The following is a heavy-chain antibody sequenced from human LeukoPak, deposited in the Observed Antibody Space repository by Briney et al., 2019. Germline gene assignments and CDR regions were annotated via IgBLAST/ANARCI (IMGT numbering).Heavy chain of an antibody. CDR3: ARDQSANYGGYNWFDP. CDR1: GGSISSYY. Sequence: PSETLSLTCTVSGGSISSYYWSWIRQPPGKGLEWIGYIYYSGSPYYNPSLKSRVTISVDTSKNQFSLKLSSVTAADTAMYYCARDQSANYGGYNWFDPWGQGTLVTVSS. CDR2: IYYSGSP. V-gene: IGHV4-59*12. J-gene: IGHJ5*02. D-gene: IGHD4/OR15-4a*01.